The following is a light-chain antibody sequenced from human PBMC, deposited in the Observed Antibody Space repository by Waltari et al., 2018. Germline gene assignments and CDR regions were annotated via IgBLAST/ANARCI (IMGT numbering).Light chain of an antibody. Sequence: IQLTQSPSSLSASVGDRVTITCRASQRINKYLAWYQQKPGKAPKLLIYAASTLQSVVPSRFSGSGSGTDFTLTISSLQPEDFASYYCQQLNSYQWTFGQGTKVEVK. CDR1: QRINKY. CDR2: AAS. J-gene: IGKJ1*01. V-gene: IGKV1-9*01. CDR3: QQLNSYQWT.